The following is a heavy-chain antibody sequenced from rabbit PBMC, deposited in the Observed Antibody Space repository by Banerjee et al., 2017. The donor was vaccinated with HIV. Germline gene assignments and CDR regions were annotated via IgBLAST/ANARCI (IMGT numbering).Heavy chain of an antibody. CDR2: IYIGDGSA. D-gene: IGHD7-1*01. Sequence: QEQLEESGGDLVKPEGSLTLTCTASGFSFSSDYDMCWVRQAPGKGLEWIACIYIGDGSAYYANWAKGRFTISKTSSTVDLKMTSLTAADTATYFCARDLTGVTGWNFNLWGQGTLVT. V-gene: IGHV1S45*01. CDR1: GFSFSSDYD. CDR3: ARDLTGVTGWNFNL. J-gene: IGHJ4*01.